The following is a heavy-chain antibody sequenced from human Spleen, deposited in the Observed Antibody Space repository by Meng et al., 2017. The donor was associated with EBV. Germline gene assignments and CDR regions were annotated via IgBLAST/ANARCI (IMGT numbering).Heavy chain of an antibody. Sequence: VQWVQSGAEMKKPGATVKISCKVSGYSFTDYYIHCVQQAPGKGLQWMGLVYPEDADTVYAEKFQGRVSITADTSTDTAYLELSSLTSEDTAVYYCAKIGDYAGYWGQGTLVTVSS. V-gene: IGHV1-69-2*01. J-gene: IGHJ4*02. D-gene: IGHD4-17*01. CDR2: VYPEDADT. CDR3: AKIGDYAGY. CDR1: GYSFTDYY.